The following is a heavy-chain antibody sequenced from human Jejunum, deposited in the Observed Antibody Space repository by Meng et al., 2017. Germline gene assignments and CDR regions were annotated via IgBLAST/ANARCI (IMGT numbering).Heavy chain of an antibody. Sequence: GESLKISCAASGFAFSAYWMAWVRQAPGKGLEWVAKIKEDGSEIYYVDSVRGRFTMSRDNAKNSLYLQMNNLRAEDTAVYYCARDATRGGDFDYWGQGTLVTGAS. J-gene: IGHJ4*02. D-gene: IGHD3-16*01. V-gene: IGHV3-7*01. CDR1: GFAFSAYW. CDR2: IKEDGSEI. CDR3: ARDATRGGDFDY.